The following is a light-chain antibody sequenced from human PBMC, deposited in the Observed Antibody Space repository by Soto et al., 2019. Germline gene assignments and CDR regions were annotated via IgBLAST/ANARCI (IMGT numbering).Light chain of an antibody. Sequence: QSVLTQPPSVSGAPGQRVTISCTGSSSNIGAGYDVHWYQQLPGTAPKLLIYGNSNRPSGVPDRFYGSKSGTSASLAITGLQAEDEADYYGQSYDSSLSGLVFGTGTKVTVL. J-gene: IGLJ1*01. CDR2: GNS. CDR3: QSYDSSLSGLV. CDR1: SSNIGAGYD. V-gene: IGLV1-40*01.